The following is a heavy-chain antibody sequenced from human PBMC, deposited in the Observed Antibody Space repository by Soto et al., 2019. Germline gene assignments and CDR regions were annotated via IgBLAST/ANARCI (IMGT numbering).Heavy chain of an antibody. CDR2: ISAYNGNT. Sequence: ASVKVSCKASGYTFTSYGISWVRQAPGQGLEWMGWISAYNGNTDYAQKLQGRVSMTTDTSTSTAYMELRSLRSDDTAVYYCAREEGDSSWYLYYYYGMDVRGQGTTVTVSS. CDR3: AREEGDSSWYLYYYYGMDV. CDR1: GYTFTSYG. D-gene: IGHD6-13*01. J-gene: IGHJ6*02. V-gene: IGHV1-18*01.